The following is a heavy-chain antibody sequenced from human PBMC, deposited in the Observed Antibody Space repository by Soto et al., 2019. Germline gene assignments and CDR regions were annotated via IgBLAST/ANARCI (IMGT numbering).Heavy chain of an antibody. V-gene: IGHV3-23*01. J-gene: IGHJ6*02. CDR2: ISGSGGST. Sequence: EVQLLESGGGLVQPGGSLRLSCAACGFTFSTYAMSWVRQAPGKGPEWVSAISGSGGSTNYADSVKGRFTISRDNSKNTLYLQMNSLRAEDTAVYYCARDYYGMDVWGQGTTVTVSS. CDR1: GFTFSTYA. CDR3: ARDYYGMDV.